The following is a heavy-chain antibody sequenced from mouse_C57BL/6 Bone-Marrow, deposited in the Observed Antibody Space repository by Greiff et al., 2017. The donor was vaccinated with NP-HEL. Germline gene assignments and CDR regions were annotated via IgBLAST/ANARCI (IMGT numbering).Heavy chain of an antibody. Sequence: VQLQQSGAELARPGASVKLSCKASGYTFTSYGISWVKQRTGQGLEWIGEIYPRSGNTYYNEKFKGRATLTADKSSSTAYSELRRLTSGDSAVYFCARRGSSYWFGYWGQGTLVTVSA. D-gene: IGHD1-1*01. J-gene: IGHJ3*01. V-gene: IGHV1-81*01. CDR2: IYPRSGNT. CDR3: ARRGSSYWFGY. CDR1: GYTFTSYG.